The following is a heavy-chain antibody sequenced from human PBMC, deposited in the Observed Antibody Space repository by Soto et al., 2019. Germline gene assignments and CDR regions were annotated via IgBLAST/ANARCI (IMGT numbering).Heavy chain of an antibody. D-gene: IGHD5-18*01. CDR2: IYYSGST. Sequence: SETLSLTCTVSGGAISSYYWSWIRQPPGKGLEWIGYIYYSGSTNYNPSLKSRVTISVDTSKNQFSLKLSSVTAADTAVYYCAREADSYGYRDDAFDIWGQGTMVTVSS. V-gene: IGHV4-59*01. CDR1: GGAISSYY. CDR3: AREADSYGYRDDAFDI. J-gene: IGHJ3*02.